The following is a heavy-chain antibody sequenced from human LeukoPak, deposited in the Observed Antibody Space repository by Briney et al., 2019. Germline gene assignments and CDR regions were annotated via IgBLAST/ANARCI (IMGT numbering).Heavy chain of an antibody. V-gene: IGHV4-31*03. Sequence: SETLSLTCTVSGGSISSGGYYWSWIRQHPGKGLEWIGYIYYSGSTYYNPSLKSRVTISVDTSKNQFSLKLSSVTAADTAVYYCARDRVDTAMVSDYYYGMDVWGQGTTVTVSS. D-gene: IGHD5-18*01. CDR3: ARDRVDTAMVSDYYYGMDV. J-gene: IGHJ6*02. CDR1: GGSISSGGYY. CDR2: IYYSGST.